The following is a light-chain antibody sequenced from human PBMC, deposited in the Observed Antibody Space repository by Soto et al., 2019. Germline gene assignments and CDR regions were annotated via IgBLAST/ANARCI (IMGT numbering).Light chain of an antibody. V-gene: IGKV1-39*01. CDR2: AAS. CDR3: QQSYSTRWT. Sequence: EIQMPQSPSSLSASVGDRVTITCRASQSISSYLNWYQQKPGKAPKLLIYAASSLQSGVPSRFSGSGSGTDFTLTISSLQPEDFATYYCQQSYSTRWTFGQGTKVGIK. CDR1: QSISSY. J-gene: IGKJ1*01.